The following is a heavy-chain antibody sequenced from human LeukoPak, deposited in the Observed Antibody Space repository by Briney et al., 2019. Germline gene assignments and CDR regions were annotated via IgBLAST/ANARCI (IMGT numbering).Heavy chain of an antibody. D-gene: IGHD3-22*01. V-gene: IGHV3-64D*06. Sequence: GGSLRLSCAASGFTFSDYYMSWIRQAPGKGLEYVSAISSNGGGTYYADSVKGRFSISRDNSKNTRYLQMSSLRDGDTAVYYCVHSSGYLGYWGQGTLVTVSS. CDR1: GFTFSDYY. J-gene: IGHJ4*02. CDR3: VHSSGYLGY. CDR2: ISSNGGGT.